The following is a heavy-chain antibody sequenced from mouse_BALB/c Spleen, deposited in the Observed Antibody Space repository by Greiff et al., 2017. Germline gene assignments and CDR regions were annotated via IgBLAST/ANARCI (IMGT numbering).Heavy chain of an antibody. CDR3: ARWDYYYGSSYGGDY. CDR2: IYPGDGDT. CDR1: GYTFTSYW. Sequence: QVQLQQPGAELVKPGASVKLSCKASGYTFTSYWMQWVKQRPGQGLEWIGAIYPGDGDTRYTQKFKGKATLTADKSSSTAYMQLSSLASEDSAVYYCARWDYYYGSSYGGDYWGQGTSVTVSS. D-gene: IGHD1-1*01. V-gene: IGHV1-87*01. J-gene: IGHJ4*01.